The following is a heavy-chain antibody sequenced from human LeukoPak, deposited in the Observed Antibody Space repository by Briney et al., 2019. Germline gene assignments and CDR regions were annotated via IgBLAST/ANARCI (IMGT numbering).Heavy chain of an antibody. D-gene: IGHD3-22*01. V-gene: IGHV1-69*06. CDR3: ARGGGDYYGSTNFDY. CDR1: GGTFSSYA. J-gene: IGHJ4*02. CDR2: IIPIFGTA. Sequence: SVKVSCKASGGTFSSYAISWVRQTPGQGLEWMGGIIPIFGTANYAQKFQGRVTITADKSTSTAYMELSSLRSEDTAVYYCARGGGDYYGSTNFDYWGQGTLVTVSS.